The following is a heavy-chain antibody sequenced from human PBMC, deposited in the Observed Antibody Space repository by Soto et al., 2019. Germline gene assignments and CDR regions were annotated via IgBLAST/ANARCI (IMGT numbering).Heavy chain of an antibody. D-gene: IGHD3-16*02. J-gene: IGHJ4*02. V-gene: IGHV3-7*03. Sequence: GSLRLSGAAAGFKFSDYSMSWVRQAPGRGLEWVGNIKHDTSEAHYADSVKGRFTITRDNIKNFLFLQMSDLRADDTASYYCARDGLLFSGPYRPSRFDYWGLGALVTVSS. CDR3: ARDGLLFSGPYRPSRFDY. CDR1: GFKFSDYS. CDR2: IKHDTSEA.